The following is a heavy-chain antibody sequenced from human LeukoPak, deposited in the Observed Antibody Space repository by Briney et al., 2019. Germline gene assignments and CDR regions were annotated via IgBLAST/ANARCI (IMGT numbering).Heavy chain of an antibody. CDR1: GGSFSGYY. D-gene: IGHD6-19*01. CDR2: INHSGST. Sequence: PSETLSLTCAVYGGSFSGYYWSWIRQPPGKGLEWIGEINHSGSTNYNPSLKSRVTISVDTSKNQFSLKLSSVTAADTAVYYCAGARGQWLVRSFVYWGQGTLVTVSS. V-gene: IGHV4-34*01. CDR3: AGARGQWLVRSFVY. J-gene: IGHJ4*02.